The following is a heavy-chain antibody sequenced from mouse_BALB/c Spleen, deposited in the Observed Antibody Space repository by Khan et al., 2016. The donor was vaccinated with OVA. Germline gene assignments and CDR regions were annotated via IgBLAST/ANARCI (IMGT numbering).Heavy chain of an antibody. V-gene: IGHV5-6*01. Sequence: EVELVESGGDLVKPGGSLKLSCAASGFTFSSYSMSWVRQTPDKRLEWVASISSGGDYTYYPDSVKGRFTISRDNAKNTLYLQMSDLKSEDTAMYYCADHLTGSVACWGQGTVVAVSA. CDR1: GFTFSSYS. CDR3: ADHLTGSVAC. D-gene: IGHD4-1*01. J-gene: IGHJ3*01. CDR2: ISSGGDYT.